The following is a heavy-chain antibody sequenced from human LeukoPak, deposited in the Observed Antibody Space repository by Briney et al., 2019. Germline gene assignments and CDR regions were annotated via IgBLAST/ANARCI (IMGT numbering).Heavy chain of an antibody. Sequence: SETLSLTCAVYGVSFSGYYWSWLRQPPGKGLEWIGEINHSGSTNYNPSLKSRVTISVDTSKNQSSLKLSSVTAADTAVYYCARGGDVDTAMGDFDYWGQGTLVTVSS. CDR1: GVSFSGYY. CDR2: INHSGST. D-gene: IGHD5-18*01. V-gene: IGHV4-34*01. CDR3: ARGGDVDTAMGDFDY. J-gene: IGHJ4*02.